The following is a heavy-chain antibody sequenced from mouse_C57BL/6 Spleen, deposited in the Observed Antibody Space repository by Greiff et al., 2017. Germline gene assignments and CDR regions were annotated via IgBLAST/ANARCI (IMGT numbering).Heavy chain of an antibody. CDR2: INPSSGYT. CDR1: GYTFTSYW. Sequence: QVHVKQSGAELAKPGASVKLSCKASGYTFTSYWMHWVKQRPGQGLEWIGYINPSSGYTKSNQQFKDKAPLTADKSSSTDYKQLSSLTYEDSAVYYCTRWYYEDYAMDYWGQGTSVTVSS. J-gene: IGHJ4*01. V-gene: IGHV1-7*01. CDR3: TRWYYEDYAMDY. D-gene: IGHD2-4*01.